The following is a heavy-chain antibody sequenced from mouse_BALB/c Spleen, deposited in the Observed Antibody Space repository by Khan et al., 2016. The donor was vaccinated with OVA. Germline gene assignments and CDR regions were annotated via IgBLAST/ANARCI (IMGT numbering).Heavy chain of an antibody. CDR3: ARDRIDY. CDR2: INPTSGYT. Sequence: VPLQQSGAELVEPGASVKMSFTASGYTFTSYWMHWIKQRPGQGLEWIGYINPTSGYTDYNQKFKDKATLTADKTSSTADMQLSSLTSDDSAVYYCARDRIDYWGQGTALTVSS. J-gene: IGHJ2*01. CDR1: GYTFTSYW. V-gene: IGHV1-7*01.